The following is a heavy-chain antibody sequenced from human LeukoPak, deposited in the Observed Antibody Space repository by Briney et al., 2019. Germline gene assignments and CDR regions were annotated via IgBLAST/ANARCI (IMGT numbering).Heavy chain of an antibody. CDR1: GGSFSNYY. J-gene: IGHJ5*02. D-gene: IGHD5-18*01. CDR3: ARHPTALVSYGFDP. Sequence: SETLSLTCTVSGGSFSNYYWSWIRQPPGKGLEWIGCIYYSGSTNYNPSLKSRVTISVDTSKNQFSLNLSSVTAADTAVYYCARHPTALVSYGFDPWGQGTLVTVSS. V-gene: IGHV4-59*08. CDR2: IYYSGST.